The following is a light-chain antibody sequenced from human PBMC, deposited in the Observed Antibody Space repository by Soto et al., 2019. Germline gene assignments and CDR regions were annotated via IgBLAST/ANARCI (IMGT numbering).Light chain of an antibody. Sequence: IKMTQSPSTLSASVGDRVTITFRASQSISVWLAWYQQKAGKAPKLLIYDASSLESGVPSRFSGSGSGTEFTLTISSLQPDDFATYYCQQYNSYPITFGQGTRLEI. V-gene: IGKV1-5*01. J-gene: IGKJ5*01. CDR3: QQYNSYPIT. CDR2: DAS. CDR1: QSISVW.